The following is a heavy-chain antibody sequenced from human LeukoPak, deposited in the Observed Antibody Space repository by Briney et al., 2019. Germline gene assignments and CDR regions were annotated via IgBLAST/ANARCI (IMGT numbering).Heavy chain of an antibody. J-gene: IGHJ6*02. CDR1: GGSFSGYY. V-gene: IGHV4-34*01. D-gene: IGHD2-15*01. Sequence: SETLSLTCAVYGGSFSGYYWSWIRQPPGKGLGWIGEINHSGSTNYNPSLKSRVTISVDTSKNQFSLKLSSVTAADTAVYYCARETDCSGGGCYSWGYYFYGMDVWGQGTTVTVSS. CDR3: ARETDCSGGGCYSWGYYFYGMDV. CDR2: INHSGST.